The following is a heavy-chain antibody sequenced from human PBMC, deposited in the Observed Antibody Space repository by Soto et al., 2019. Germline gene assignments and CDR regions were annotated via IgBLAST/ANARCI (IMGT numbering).Heavy chain of an antibody. CDR3: ARRDYGDYARFDY. V-gene: IGHV1-8*01. J-gene: IGHJ4*02. D-gene: IGHD4-17*01. Sequence: QVQLVQSGAEVKKSGASVKVSCKASGYTFTSHDINWVRQATGQGLEWMGWMNPNSGNTGYAQKFKGRVTMTRNTSISTAYMERRSLTSEDTAVYYCARRDYGDYARFDYWGQGTLVTVSS. CDR1: GYTFTSHD. CDR2: MNPNSGNT.